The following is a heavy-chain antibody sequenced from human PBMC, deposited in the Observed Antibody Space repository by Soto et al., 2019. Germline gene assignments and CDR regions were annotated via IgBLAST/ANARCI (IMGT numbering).Heavy chain of an antibody. CDR3: ARGRKGRYCSSTSCFPGYYYYYGMDV. J-gene: IGHJ6*02. V-gene: IGHV4-34*01. CDR1: GGSFCGYY. Sequence: PSETVSLTCAVYGGSFCGYYWSWIRQPPGKGPEWIGEMNHSGSTNYNPSLKSRVTISVDTSKNQFSLKLSSVTAADTAVYYCARGRKGRYCSSTSCFPGYYYYYGMDVWGQGTTVTVSS. CDR2: MNHSGST. D-gene: IGHD2-2*01.